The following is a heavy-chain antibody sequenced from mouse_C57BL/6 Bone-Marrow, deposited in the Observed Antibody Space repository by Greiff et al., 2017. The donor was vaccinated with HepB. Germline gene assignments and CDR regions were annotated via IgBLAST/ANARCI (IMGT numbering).Heavy chain of an antibody. CDR3: ARHGDYGSSYGYFDV. CDR2: IWSDGST. Sequence: VQLQESGPGLVAPSQSLSITCTVSGFSLTSYGVHWVRQPPGKGLEWLVVIWSDGSTTYNSALKSRLSISKDNSKSQVFLKMNSLQTDDTAMYYCARHGDYGSSYGYFDVWGTGTTVTVSS. D-gene: IGHD1-1*01. J-gene: IGHJ1*03. V-gene: IGHV2-6-1*01. CDR1: GFSLTSYG.